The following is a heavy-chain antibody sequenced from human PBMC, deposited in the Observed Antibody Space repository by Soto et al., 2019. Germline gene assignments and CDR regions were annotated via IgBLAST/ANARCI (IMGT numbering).Heavy chain of an antibody. CDR1: GFTFSTYA. CDR3: TTSSNCIPDY. J-gene: IGHJ4*02. V-gene: IGHV3-30-3*01. CDR2: VSFDGDSK. Sequence: QVQLVESGGGVVQPGRSLRLSCAASGFTFSTYAMHWVRQAPGKGLEWVAIVSFDGDSKYYADSVKGRCIISRDNSKNTLYLQMNSLRAEDTAVYYCTTSSNCIPDYLGQGTLVTVSS. D-gene: IGHD2-15*01.